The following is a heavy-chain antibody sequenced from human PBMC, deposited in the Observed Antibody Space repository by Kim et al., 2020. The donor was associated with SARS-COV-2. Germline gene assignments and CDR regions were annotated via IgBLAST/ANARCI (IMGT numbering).Heavy chain of an antibody. J-gene: IGHJ4*02. CDR3: ARCRPGEWFTFPFDY. V-gene: IGHV1-3*01. CDR2: INAGNGNT. CDR1: GYTFTSYA. D-gene: IGHD3-3*01. Sequence: ASVKVSCKASGYTFTSYAMHWVRQAPGQRLEWMGWINAGNGNTKYSQKFQGRVTITRDTSASTAYMELSSLRSEDTAVYYCARCRPGEWFTFPFDYWGQGTLVTVSS.